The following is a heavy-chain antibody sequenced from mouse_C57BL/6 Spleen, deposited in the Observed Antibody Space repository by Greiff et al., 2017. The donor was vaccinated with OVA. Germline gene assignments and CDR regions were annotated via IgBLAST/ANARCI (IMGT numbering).Heavy chain of an antibody. CDR1: GYTFTEYT. Sequence: QVQLKESGAELVKPGASVKLSCKASGYTFTEYTIHWVKQRSGQGLEWIGWFYPGSGSIKYNEKFKDKATLTADTSSSTVYLELRRLPSEDSAVEVCAGHEEDYGGSYGYFDGWGTGTTVTVSA. V-gene: IGHV1-62-2*01. J-gene: IGHJ1*03. CDR2: FYPGSGSI. D-gene: IGHD1-1*01. CDR3: AGHEEDYGGSYGYFDG.